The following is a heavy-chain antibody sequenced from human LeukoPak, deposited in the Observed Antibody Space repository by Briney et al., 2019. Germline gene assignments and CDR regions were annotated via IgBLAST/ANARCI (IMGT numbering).Heavy chain of an antibody. Sequence: GGSLRLSCAASGFTFSNAWMSWVRQAPGKGLEWVGRIKSKTDGGTTDYAAPVKGRFTISRDDSKNTLYLQMNSLKTEDTAVYYCTTDYYDNSGYCDYWGQGTLVTVSS. CDR1: GFTFSNAW. J-gene: IGHJ4*02. D-gene: IGHD3-22*01. CDR2: IKSKTDGGTT. CDR3: TTDYYDNSGYCDY. V-gene: IGHV3-15*01.